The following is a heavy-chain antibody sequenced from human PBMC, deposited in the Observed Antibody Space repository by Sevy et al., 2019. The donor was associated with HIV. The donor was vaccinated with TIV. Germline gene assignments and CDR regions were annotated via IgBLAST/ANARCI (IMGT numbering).Heavy chain of an antibody. J-gene: IGHJ6*02. CDR3: ATSRFCSGGSCYGADYYYGMDV. V-gene: IGHV3-30*02. Sequence: GGSLRLSCAASGFTFSSYGMHWVRQAPGKGLEWVAFIRYDGSNKYYADSVKGRFTISRDNSKNTLYLQMNSLRAEDTAVYYCATSRFCSGGSCYGADYYYGMDVWGQGTTVTVSS. D-gene: IGHD2-15*01. CDR1: GFTFSSYG. CDR2: IRYDGSNK.